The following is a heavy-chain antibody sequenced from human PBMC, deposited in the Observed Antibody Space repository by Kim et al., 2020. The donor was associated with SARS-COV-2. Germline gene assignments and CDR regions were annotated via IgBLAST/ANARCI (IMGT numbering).Heavy chain of an antibody. CDR2: GSER. D-gene: IGHD1-26*01. CDR3: ARGSSNLLL. Sequence: GSERNYAESVKGRFTIARDNTEKSVSLQMNSLRAEDTAMYYCARGSSNLLLWGQGNLVTVSS. V-gene: IGHV3-7*01. J-gene: IGHJ1*01.